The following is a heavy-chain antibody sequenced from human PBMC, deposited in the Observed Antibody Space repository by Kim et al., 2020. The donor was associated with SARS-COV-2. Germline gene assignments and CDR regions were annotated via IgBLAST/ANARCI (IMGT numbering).Heavy chain of an antibody. V-gene: IGHV3-11*01. CDR1: GFTFSDYY. CDR2: ISSSGSTI. CDR3: ARTPYYYDSSGYYGGWFDP. J-gene: IGHJ5*02. D-gene: IGHD3-22*01. Sequence: GGSLRLSCAASGFTFSDYYMSWIRQAPGKGLEWVSYISSSGSTIYYADSVKGRFTISRDNAKNSLYLQMNSLRAEDTAVYYCARTPYYYDSSGYYGGWFDPWGQGTLVTVSS.